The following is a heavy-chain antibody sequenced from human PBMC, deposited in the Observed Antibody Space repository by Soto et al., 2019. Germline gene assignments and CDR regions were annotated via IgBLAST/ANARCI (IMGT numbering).Heavy chain of an antibody. CDR3: ARCDYIWGSYSRLDP. J-gene: IGHJ5*02. D-gene: IGHD3-16*01. CDR1: GYTFTSYS. Sequence: ASVKVSCKASGYTFTSYSMHLVRPAPGQRLEWMGWINAGNGNTKYSQKFQGRVTITRDTSASTAYMELSSLRSEDTAVYYCARCDYIWGSYSRLDPWGQGTLVTVSS. CDR2: INAGNGNT. V-gene: IGHV1-3*01.